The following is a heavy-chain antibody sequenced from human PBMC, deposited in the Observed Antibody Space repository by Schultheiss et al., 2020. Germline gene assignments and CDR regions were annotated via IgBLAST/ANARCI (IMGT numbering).Heavy chain of an antibody. CDR2: ISYDGSNK. D-gene: IGHD6-6*01. V-gene: IGHV3-30*01. CDR1: GFTFSSYA. J-gene: IGHJ5*02. CDR3: ARELYWGEYSSSGNSFDP. Sequence: GESLKISCAASGFTFSSYAMHWVRQAPGKGLEWVAVISYDGSNKYYADSVKGRFTISRDNSKNTLYLQMNSLRAEDTAVYYCARELYWGEYSSSGNSFDPWGQGTLVTVSS.